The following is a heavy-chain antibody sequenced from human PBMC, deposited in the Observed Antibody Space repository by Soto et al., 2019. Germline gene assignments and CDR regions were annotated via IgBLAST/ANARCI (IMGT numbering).Heavy chain of an antibody. CDR2: IFSNDEK. Sequence: QVTLKESGPVLVKPTETLTLTCTVSGVSLSNARVGVSWIRQPPGKALEWLARIFSNDEKSYRTSLKSRLSISKGTSKRQVVLTVATVDPMDTGTSFCAVDMPTPGTSYYFNFWGQGSLVTVSS. V-gene: IGHV2-26*01. CDR3: AVDMPTPGTSYYFNF. CDR1: GVSLSNARVG. J-gene: IGHJ4*02. D-gene: IGHD1-1*01.